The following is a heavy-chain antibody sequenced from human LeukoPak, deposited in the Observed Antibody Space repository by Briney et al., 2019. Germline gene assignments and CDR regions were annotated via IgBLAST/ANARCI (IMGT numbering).Heavy chain of an antibody. CDR1: GGTFSSYA. CDR2: IIPIFGTA. CDR3: ARVAYYYDSSGYYYDY. D-gene: IGHD3-22*01. V-gene: IGHV1-69*05. Sequence: SVKVSCKASGGTFSSYAISWVRQAPGQGLEWMGGIIPIFGTANYAQKFQGRVTITTDESTSTAYMELSSLRSEDTAVYYCARVAYYYDSSGYYYDYWGQGTLVTVSS. J-gene: IGHJ4*02.